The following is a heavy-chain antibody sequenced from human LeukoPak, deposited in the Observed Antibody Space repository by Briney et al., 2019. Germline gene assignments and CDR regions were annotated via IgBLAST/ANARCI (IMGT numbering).Heavy chain of an antibody. CDR2: ISSSGSSI. D-gene: IGHD3-10*01. CDR1: GFTFSSYE. CDR3: AKHYGSGTYYNYFDY. Sequence: GGSLRLSCAASGFTFSSYEMNWVRQAPGKGLEWVSYISSSGSSIYYADSVKGRFTISRDNSKNTLFLQMNSLRAEDTAAYYCAKHYGSGTYYNYFDYWGQGTLVSVSS. V-gene: IGHV3-48*03. J-gene: IGHJ4*02.